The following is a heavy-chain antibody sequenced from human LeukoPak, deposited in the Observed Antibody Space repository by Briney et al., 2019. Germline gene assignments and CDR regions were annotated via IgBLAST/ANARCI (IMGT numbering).Heavy chain of an antibody. CDR1: GGSISRGNYF. V-gene: IGHV4-39*07. Sequence: SETPSLTCTVSGGSISRGNYFWGWIRQPPGKELEWIGSIYSGEGTHYNPSLNSRLTISADTSKNQFSLNLRSVTAADTAVYFCVRDGGNWDVDYWGQGTLVTVSS. CDR3: VRDGGNWDVDY. D-gene: IGHD3-16*01. CDR2: IYSGEGT. J-gene: IGHJ4*02.